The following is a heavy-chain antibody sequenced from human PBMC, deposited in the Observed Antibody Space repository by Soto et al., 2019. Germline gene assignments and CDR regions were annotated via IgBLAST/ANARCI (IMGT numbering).Heavy chain of an antibody. CDR2: TYHTGST. CDR3: VRGVKTSRIFDY. V-gene: IGHV4-30-4*01. J-gene: IGHJ4*02. Sequence: PSETLALTCSASGGSIISADYFWGWVRQPPGKAQEWIGYTYHTGSTYYSPSLASRVGISVDTSQNQFSLRLQSVTAADTAVYYCVRGVKTSRIFDYWGQGTQVTVSS. CDR1: GGSIISADYF. D-gene: IGHD4-4*01.